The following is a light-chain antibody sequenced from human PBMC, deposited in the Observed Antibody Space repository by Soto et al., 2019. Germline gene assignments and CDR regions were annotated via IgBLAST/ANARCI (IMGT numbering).Light chain of an antibody. J-gene: IGLJ1*01. CDR1: TSNIGTNA. V-gene: IGLV1-47*01. CDR2: YSN. Sequence: QSVLTQSASASGTPGQRVTISCSGGTSNIGTNAVYWFQLLPGTAPKLLIYYSNHRPSGISDRFSGSKSGTSASLAISGLRPEDEAGYYWAAWDDRLRGYVIEIGTKVXVL. CDR3: AAWDDRLRGYV.